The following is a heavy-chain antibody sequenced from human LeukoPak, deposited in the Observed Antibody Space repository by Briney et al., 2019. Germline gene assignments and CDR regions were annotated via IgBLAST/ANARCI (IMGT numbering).Heavy chain of an antibody. CDR2: TGSDNKP. CDR1: GFTFSAYA. V-gene: IGHV3-23*01. CDR3: ARDLHYYVAMGV. D-gene: IGHD3-10*02. Sequence: PGGSLRLSCEASGFTFSAYAMTWVRQAPGKGLEWVSSTGSDNKPHYSESVKGRFAISRDNSKSMLFLQLNSLRAEDTALYYCARDLHYYVAMGVWGQGTTVTVSS. J-gene: IGHJ6*02.